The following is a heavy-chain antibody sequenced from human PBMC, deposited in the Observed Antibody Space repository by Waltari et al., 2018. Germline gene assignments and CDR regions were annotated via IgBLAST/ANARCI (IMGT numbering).Heavy chain of an antibody. Sequence: QPPGKGLEWIGSIYYSGSTYYNTSLKSRVTISVDTSKNQFSLKLSSVTAADTAVYYCARVYDFWSGSPYFDYWGQGTLVTVSS. CDR3: ARVYDFWSGSPYFDY. D-gene: IGHD3-3*01. V-gene: IGHV4-39*07. J-gene: IGHJ4*02. CDR2: IYYSGST.